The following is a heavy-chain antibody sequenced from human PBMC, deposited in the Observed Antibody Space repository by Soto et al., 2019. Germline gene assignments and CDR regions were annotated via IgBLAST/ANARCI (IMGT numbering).Heavy chain of an antibody. D-gene: IGHD3-22*01. J-gene: IGHJ3*02. CDR3: ASERDGSGYDAFDI. Sequence: SVKVSCKASGYTFTSYGISWVRQAPGQGIEWMGGIIPIFGTANYAQKFQGRVTITADESTSTAYMELSSLRSEDTAVYYSASERDGSGYDAFDIWGQGTMVTVSS. V-gene: IGHV1-69*13. CDR1: GYTFTSYG. CDR2: IIPIFGTA.